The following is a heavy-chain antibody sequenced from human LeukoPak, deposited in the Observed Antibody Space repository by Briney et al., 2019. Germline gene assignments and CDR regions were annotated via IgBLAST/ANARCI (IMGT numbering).Heavy chain of an antibody. V-gene: IGHV3-23*01. CDR2: ISDNGGST. CDR3: ARGAYSGYDLVY. CDR1: GFTFSSYA. D-gene: IGHD5-12*01. J-gene: IGHJ4*02. Sequence: GTSLRLSCAASGFTFSSYAMSWVRQAPGKGLEWVSAISDNGGSTYYGDSVKGRFTISRDSSKNTLYLQMSSLRAEDTAVCYCARGAYSGYDLVYWGQGTLVTVSS.